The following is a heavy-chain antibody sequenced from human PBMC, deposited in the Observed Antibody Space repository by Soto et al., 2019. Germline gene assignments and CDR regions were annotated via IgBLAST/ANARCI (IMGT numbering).Heavy chain of an antibody. D-gene: IGHD3-22*01. CDR1: GFTFSDHY. V-gene: IGHV3-72*01. CDR3: ARVSRYDSRGY. J-gene: IGHJ4*02. CDR2: NRNKANNYTT. Sequence: EVQLVESGGGLVQPGGSLRLSCAASGFTFSDHYMDWVRQAPGKGLEWVGRNRNKANNYTTQYAASVKGRFTISRDDSKTSLYLQMNSLKTEDTAVYYCARVSRYDSRGYWGQGTLVTVSS.